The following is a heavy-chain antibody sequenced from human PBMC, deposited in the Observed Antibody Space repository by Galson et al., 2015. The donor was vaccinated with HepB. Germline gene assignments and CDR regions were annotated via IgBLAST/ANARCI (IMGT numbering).Heavy chain of an antibody. Sequence: SLRLSCAASGFTFSSYAMSWVRQAPGKGLEWVSAISGSGGSTYYADSVKGRFTISRDNSKNTLYLQMNSLRAEDTAVYYCAKDLCLSYSSSWCYYFDYWGQGTLVTVSS. CDR1: GFTFSSYA. CDR3: AKDLCLSYSSSWCYYFDY. CDR2: ISGSGGST. D-gene: IGHD6-13*01. V-gene: IGHV3-23*01. J-gene: IGHJ4*02.